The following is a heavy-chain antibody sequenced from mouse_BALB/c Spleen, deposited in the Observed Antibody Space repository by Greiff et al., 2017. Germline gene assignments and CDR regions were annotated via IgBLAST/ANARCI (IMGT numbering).Heavy chain of an antibody. CDR3: ARHSSYAMDY. CDR1: GFTFSSYT. J-gene: IGHJ4*01. V-gene: IGHV5-12-2*01. Sequence: EVQGVESGGGLVQPGGSLKLSCAASGFTFSSYTMSWVRQTPEKRLEWVAYISNGGGSTYYPDTVKGRFTISRDNAKNTLYLQMSSLKSEDTAMYYCARHSSYAMDYWGQGTSVTVSS. CDR2: ISNGGGST. D-gene: IGHD1-1*01.